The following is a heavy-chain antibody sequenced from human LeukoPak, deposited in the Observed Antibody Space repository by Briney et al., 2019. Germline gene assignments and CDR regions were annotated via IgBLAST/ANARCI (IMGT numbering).Heavy chain of an antibody. CDR1: GFTFSSYA. D-gene: IGHD1-20*01. V-gene: IGHV3-30*01. CDR3: SRGRYNSDPYFVY. CDR2: ISYDGSNK. J-gene: IGHJ4*02. Sequence: GGSLRLSCAASGFTFSSYAMHWVRQAPGKGLEWVAVISYDGSNKYYADSVRGGLIISSENYKNTLNLQMNSLRAEEAAVYYLSRGRYNSDPYFVYWAQGTRVTVSS.